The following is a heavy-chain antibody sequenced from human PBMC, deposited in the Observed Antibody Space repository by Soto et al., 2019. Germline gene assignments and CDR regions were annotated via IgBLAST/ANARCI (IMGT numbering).Heavy chain of an antibody. CDR1: GFTFGTTD. D-gene: IGHD3-10*01. CDR2: LDGSGGIT. Sequence: QLLQSGGGLVQPGGSLTLSCAASGFTFGTTDMSWVRQAPGEGLEWVSTLDGSGGITYYADSVKGRFTISRDNSRNTVYLQMNSLRGDDTALYYCVKNSGWVNTWGQGALVTVSS. J-gene: IGHJ5*02. CDR3: VKNSGWVNT. V-gene: IGHV3-23*01.